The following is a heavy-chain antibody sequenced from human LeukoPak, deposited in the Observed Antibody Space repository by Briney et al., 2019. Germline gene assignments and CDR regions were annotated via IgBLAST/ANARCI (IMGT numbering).Heavy chain of an antibody. Sequence: GGSLRLSCAASGFTFSNYWMHWIRQVPGKGLVWVSHIKYDGSATNYADSVEGRFTISRDNAKNTLYLQMNSLRAEDTAVYYCVSGSLQSGYNFDYWGQGALSPSRQ. D-gene: IGHD3-3*01. CDR2: IKYDGSAT. V-gene: IGHV3-74*01. J-gene: IGHJ4*02. CDR1: GFTFSNYW. CDR3: VSGSLQSGYNFDY.